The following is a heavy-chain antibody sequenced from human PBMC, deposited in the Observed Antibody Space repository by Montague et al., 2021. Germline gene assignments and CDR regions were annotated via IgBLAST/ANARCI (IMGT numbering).Heavy chain of an antibody. CDR1: GFTVTNYA. CDR3: VRGRPSWLDRGFDL. Sequence: SRRLSCAASGFTVTNYAMHWVRQAPGKGLEWVALIWYDGSNKKYADSVKGRFTISRDTSKNTLSLEMDSLTADDTAVYYCVRGRPSWLDRGFDLWGQGTLVTVSS. D-gene: IGHD6-19*01. CDR2: IWYDGSNK. V-gene: IGHV3-33*08. J-gene: IGHJ4*02.